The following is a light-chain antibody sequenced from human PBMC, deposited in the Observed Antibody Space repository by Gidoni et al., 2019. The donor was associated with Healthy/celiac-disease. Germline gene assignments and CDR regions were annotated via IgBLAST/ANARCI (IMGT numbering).Light chain of an antibody. CDR2: DAS. Sequence: DIQMTQSPSSLSASLGDRVTITCPASQDISNYLNWYQQKPGKAPKLLIYDASNLETGVPSRFSGSGSGTDFTLTISSLQPEDIATYYCQQYDNLPWTFXQXTKVEIK. CDR1: QDISNY. J-gene: IGKJ1*01. CDR3: QQYDNLPWT. V-gene: IGKV1-33*01.